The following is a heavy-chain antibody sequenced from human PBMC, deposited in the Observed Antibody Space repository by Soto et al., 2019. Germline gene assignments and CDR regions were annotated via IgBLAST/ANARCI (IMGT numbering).Heavy chain of an antibody. V-gene: IGHV4-39*01. CDR2: IYYSGST. J-gene: IGHJ5*02. CDR3: APSNWFDP. CDR1: GDSISSRGYY. Sequence: QLQLQESGAGLVKPSETLSLTCTVSGDSISSRGYYWGWIRQPPGKGLAWIGTIYYSGSTYYNPSLKSRVTISVDTSKNQFSLKLSSVTAADTAVYYCAPSNWFDPWGQGTLVTVSS.